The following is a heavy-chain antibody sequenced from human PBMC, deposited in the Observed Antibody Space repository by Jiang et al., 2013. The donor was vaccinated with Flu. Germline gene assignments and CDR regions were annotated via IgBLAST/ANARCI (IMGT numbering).Heavy chain of an antibody. CDR2: IYYKGNT. CDR3: ATHGWTNSCGGGCCRWFDP. Sequence: LLKPSETLSLTCTVSGGSIGRSSCYWGWIRQPPGKGLEWIGSIYYKGNTYYNPSLKSRVTVSVDTSKNQFSLKLSSVTVADTAVYYCATHGWTNSCGGGCCRWFDPWGQGTLVTVSS. J-gene: IGHJ5*02. D-gene: IGHD2-21*02. V-gene: IGHV4-39*01. CDR1: GGSIGRSSCY.